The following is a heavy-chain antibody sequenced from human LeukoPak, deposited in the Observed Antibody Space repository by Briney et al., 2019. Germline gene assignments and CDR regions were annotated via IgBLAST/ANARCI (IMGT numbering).Heavy chain of an antibody. Sequence: GGSLRLSCAASGFTFSSCATSWVRQAPGKGLEWVSAISGSGGRPYYADSVKGRFTISRDNSKNTLCLQMNSLRAEDTAVYYCARHPEPGYCSSTSCHESYFDYWGQGTLVTVSS. CDR2: ISGSGGRP. CDR1: GFTFSSCA. CDR3: ARHPEPGYCSSTSCHESYFDY. D-gene: IGHD2-2*01. J-gene: IGHJ4*02. V-gene: IGHV3-23*01.